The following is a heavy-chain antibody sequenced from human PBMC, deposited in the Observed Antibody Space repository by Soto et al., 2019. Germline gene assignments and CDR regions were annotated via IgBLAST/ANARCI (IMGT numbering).Heavy chain of an antibody. Sequence: EVQLVESGGGLVEPGGSLRLSCAASGFIFTNAWMNWVRQAPGKGLEWVGRIKSKSDGGTADYAEPVKGSFTMSRDDSKDTEDLQMSRLKTENTAVYYCTTGLVGSSYKPWGQGTLVTVSS. CDR1: GFIFTNAW. D-gene: IGHD1-20*01. CDR3: TTGLVGSSYKP. J-gene: IGHJ5*02. CDR2: IKSKSDGGTA. V-gene: IGHV3-15*07.